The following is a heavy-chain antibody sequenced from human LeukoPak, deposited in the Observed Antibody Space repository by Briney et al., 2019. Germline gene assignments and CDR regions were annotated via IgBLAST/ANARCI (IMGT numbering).Heavy chain of an antibody. J-gene: IGHJ6*02. V-gene: IGHV1-69*13. Sequence: SVKVSCKASGGTFSSYAISWVRQAPGQGLEWMGGIIPIFGTANYAQKFQGRVTITADESTSTAYMELSSLRSEDTAVYYCARVGEHYYGSGSYYMDYYYYYGMDVWGQGTTVTVSS. CDR1: GGTFSSYA. CDR3: ARVGEHYYGSGSYYMDYYYYYGMDV. CDR2: IIPIFGTA. D-gene: IGHD3-10*01.